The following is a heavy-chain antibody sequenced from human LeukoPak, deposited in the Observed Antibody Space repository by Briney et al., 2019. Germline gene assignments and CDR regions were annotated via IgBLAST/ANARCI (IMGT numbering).Heavy chain of an antibody. Sequence: PGRSLRLSCAASGFTFSSHGMHWVRQAPGKGLEWLAVIWYDGNKKYYADSVKGRFTISRDNSKSTLDLQMDSLRAEDSAVYYCAKGRYTGTSFFDYWGQGTLVIVSS. J-gene: IGHJ4*02. D-gene: IGHD3-16*02. CDR2: IWYDGNKK. V-gene: IGHV3-33*06. CDR3: AKGRYTGTSFFDY. CDR1: GFTFSSHG.